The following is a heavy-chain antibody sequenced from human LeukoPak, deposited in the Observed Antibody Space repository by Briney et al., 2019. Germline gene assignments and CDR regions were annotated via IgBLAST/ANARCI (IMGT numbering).Heavy chain of an antibody. D-gene: IGHD6-13*01. V-gene: IGHV3-48*04. Sequence: GGSLRLSCAASGFTFSSYSMNWVRQAPGKGLEWVSYISSSSSTIYYADSVKGRFTISRDNAKNSLYLQMNSLRAEDTAAYYCARGGSSSPFDYWGQGTLVTVSS. J-gene: IGHJ4*02. CDR1: GFTFSSYS. CDR2: ISSSSSTI. CDR3: ARGGSSSPFDY.